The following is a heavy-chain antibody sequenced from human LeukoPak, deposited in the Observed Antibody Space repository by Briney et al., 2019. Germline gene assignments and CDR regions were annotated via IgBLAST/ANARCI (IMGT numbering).Heavy chain of an antibody. CDR3: AKLVGATVTSDY. CDR1: GFTFGSHV. Sequence: GGSLRLSCTVSGFTFGSHVMSWVRQAPGKGREWVSSISSSGSDTYYADSVKGRFTMSRDNPKDTLYLQMNSLRDEDTAIYYCAKLVGATVTSDYWGQGTLVTVSS. CDR2: ISSSGSDT. D-gene: IGHD4-17*01. V-gene: IGHV3-23*01. J-gene: IGHJ4*02.